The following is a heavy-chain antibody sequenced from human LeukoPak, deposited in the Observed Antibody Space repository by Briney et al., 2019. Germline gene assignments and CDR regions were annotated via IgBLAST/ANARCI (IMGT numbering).Heavy chain of an antibody. Sequence: GGSLRLSCVVSGFTFSTYTMNWVRQAPGKGLEWVSSISSGSRDIYYADSLKGRFTVSRDNAKNSLSLQMHSLRAEDTAVYYCVRDNPRCCGVVPVNIDDFWGQGTLVTVSS. J-gene: IGHJ4*02. D-gene: IGHD2-15*01. CDR1: GFTFSTYT. CDR3: VRDNPRCCGVVPVNIDDF. V-gene: IGHV3-21*01. CDR2: ISSGSRDI.